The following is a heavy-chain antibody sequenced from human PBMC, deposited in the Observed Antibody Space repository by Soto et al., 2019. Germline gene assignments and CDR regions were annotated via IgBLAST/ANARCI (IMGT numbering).Heavy chain of an antibody. D-gene: IGHD2-21*02. Sequence: PGGSLRLSCAASGFTFSNYAMSWVRQAPGKGLEWVSAISGSGESTYYADTGKGRFSISSDKSKNTLHLQMSGLAGEDTAIYYCAKDTCGSDCCSPGGMGVWGQGTTVTVPS. V-gene: IGHV3-23*01. CDR1: GFTFSNYA. J-gene: IGHJ6*02. CDR3: AKDTCGSDCCSPGGMGV. CDR2: ISGSGEST.